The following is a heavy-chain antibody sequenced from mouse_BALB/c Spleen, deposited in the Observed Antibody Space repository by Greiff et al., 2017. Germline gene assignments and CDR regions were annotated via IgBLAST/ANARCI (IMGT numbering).Heavy chain of an antibody. J-gene: IGHJ3*01. CDR2: ISSGGGST. CDR3: ARPAYYGNYVFAY. V-gene: IGHV5-12-1*01. D-gene: IGHD2-10*01. CDR1: GFAFSSYD. Sequence: EVQVVESGGGLVKPGGSLKLSCAASGFAFSSYDMSWVRQTPEKRLEWVAYISSGGGSTYYPGTVKGRFTISRDNAKNTLYLQMSSLKSEDTAMYYCARPAYYGNYVFAYWGQGTLVTVSA.